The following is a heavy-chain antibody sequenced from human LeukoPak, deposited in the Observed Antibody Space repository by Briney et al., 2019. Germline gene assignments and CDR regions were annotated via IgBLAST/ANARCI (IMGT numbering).Heavy chain of an antibody. CDR2: ISYDGSNK. J-gene: IGHJ4*02. CDR1: GFTFSSYG. V-gene: IGHV3-30*18. CDR3: AKVWTLWGSYRYTPNWSYYFDY. Sequence: GGSLRLSCAASGFTFSSYGMHWVRQAPGRGLEWVAVISYDGSNKYYADSVKGRFTISRDNSKNTLYLQMNSLRAEDTAVYYCAKVWTLWGSYRYTPNWSYYFDYWGQGTLVTVSS. D-gene: IGHD3-16*02.